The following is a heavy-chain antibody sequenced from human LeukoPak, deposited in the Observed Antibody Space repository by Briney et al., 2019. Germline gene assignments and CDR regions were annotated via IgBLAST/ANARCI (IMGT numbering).Heavy chain of an antibody. CDR3: AISGNSGLDYNNPEH. Sequence: HPGGSLRLSCAASGFTFSSYEMNWVRQAPGKGLVWVSRIKTDGTSTTYADSVKGRFTISRDNAEDTMYLQMNNLRAEDTAVYYCAISGNSGLDYNNPEHWGQGTLVTVSS. J-gene: IGHJ4*02. V-gene: IGHV3-74*01. CDR1: GFTFSSYE. D-gene: IGHD5-12*01. CDR2: IKTDGTST.